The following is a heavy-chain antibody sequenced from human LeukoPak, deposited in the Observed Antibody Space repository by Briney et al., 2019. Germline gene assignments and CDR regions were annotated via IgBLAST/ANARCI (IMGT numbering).Heavy chain of an antibody. Sequence: SEKVSRKASGGTFSTYDISWVRQAPGEGLEWMGGIIPIIGTANYTQKIQGRVTITADKSTNTAYMELRSLRSVNTAVYICAREAIRIFGVVRAQTTYGPHRFDPWGQGTLVTVSS. CDR1: GGTFSTYD. J-gene: IGHJ5*02. V-gene: IGHV1-69*06. D-gene: IGHD3-3*01. CDR3: AREAIRIFGVVRAQTTYGPHRFDP. CDR2: IIPIIGTA.